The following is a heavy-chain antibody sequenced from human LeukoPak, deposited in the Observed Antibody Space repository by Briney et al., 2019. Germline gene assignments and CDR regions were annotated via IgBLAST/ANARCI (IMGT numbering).Heavy chain of an antibody. CDR3: AKDNTRWLQFSAVDY. Sequence: PGGSLRLSCAASGFTFDDYTMHWVRQAPGKGLEWVSLISWDGGSTYYADSVKGRFTISRDNAKNSLYLQMNSLRAEDTALYYCAKDNTRWLQFSAVDYWGQGTLVTVSS. CDR1: GFTFDDYT. D-gene: IGHD5-24*01. J-gene: IGHJ4*02. V-gene: IGHV3-43*01. CDR2: ISWDGGST.